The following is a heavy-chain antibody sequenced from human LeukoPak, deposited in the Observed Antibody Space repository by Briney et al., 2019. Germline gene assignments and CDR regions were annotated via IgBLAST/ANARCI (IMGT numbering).Heavy chain of an antibody. Sequence: ESLKISCKGSGYSFSTYWIGWVRQMPGKGLEWMGIIYPGDSDARYSPSFQGQVTMSADKFISTAYLPWSSLKASDTAMYYCARLVSSGRFDPWGQGTLVTVSS. V-gene: IGHV5-51*01. CDR2: IYPGDSDA. CDR3: ARLVSSGRFDP. D-gene: IGHD3-22*01. CDR1: GYSFSTYW. J-gene: IGHJ5*02.